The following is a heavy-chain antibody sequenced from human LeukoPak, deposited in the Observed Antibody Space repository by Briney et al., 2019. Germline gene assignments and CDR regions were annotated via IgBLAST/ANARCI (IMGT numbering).Heavy chain of an antibody. CDR2: IYYGGRT. Sequence: SETLSLTCSVSGGSMSGYHWSWIRQPPGKGLEWSGHIYYGGRTNYSPSLRSRVTISVDTSKNQFSLKLTSVTAADTAVYYCARHFTGAAAPLPFDYWGQGTLVTVSS. D-gene: IGHD6-13*01. CDR1: GGSMSGYH. J-gene: IGHJ4*02. V-gene: IGHV4-59*08. CDR3: ARHFTGAAAPLPFDY.